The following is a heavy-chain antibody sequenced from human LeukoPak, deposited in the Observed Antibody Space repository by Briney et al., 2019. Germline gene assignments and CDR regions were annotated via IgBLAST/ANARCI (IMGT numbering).Heavy chain of an antibody. CDR2: ISASGGTT. J-gene: IGHJ4*02. V-gene: IGHV3-23*01. CDR3: AITSGGLLGQFDS. Sequence: PGGSLRLSCAASGFTFSSYSMNWVRQAPGKGLEWVSVISASGGTTYYADSVKGRFTISRDNSKNTLYLQMSNLSAEDTALYYCAITSGGLLGQFDSWGQGTLVTVSS. D-gene: IGHD1-26*01. CDR1: GFTFSSYS.